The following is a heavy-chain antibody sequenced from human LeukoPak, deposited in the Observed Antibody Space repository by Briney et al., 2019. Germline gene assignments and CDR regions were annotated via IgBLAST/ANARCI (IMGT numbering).Heavy chain of an antibody. Sequence: ASVKVSCKVSGYTLTELSMHWVRQAPGKGLEWMEGFDPEDGETIYAQKFQGRVTMTEDTSTDTAYMELSSLRSEDTAVYYCATLPKYYDLWKKRPDVDYWGQGTLVTVSS. J-gene: IGHJ4*02. CDR3: ATLPKYYDLWKKRPDVDY. D-gene: IGHD3-3*01. V-gene: IGHV1-24*01. CDR2: FDPEDGET. CDR1: GYTLTELS.